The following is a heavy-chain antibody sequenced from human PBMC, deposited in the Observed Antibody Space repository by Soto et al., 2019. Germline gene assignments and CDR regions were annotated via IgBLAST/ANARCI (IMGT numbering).Heavy chain of an antibody. D-gene: IGHD4-17*01. CDR2: IYHSGNT. J-gene: IGHJ6*02. CDR1: GGSISSSNW. CDR3: ARDTGPQAYDSGDYYYYYGMDV. Sequence: SETLSLTCAVSGGSISSSNWWSWVRQPPGKGLEWIGEIYHSGNTNYNPSLKSRVTISVDKSKSQFSLKLTSVTAADTAVYYCARDTGPQAYDSGDYYYYYGMDVWGQGTTVTVSS. V-gene: IGHV4-4*02.